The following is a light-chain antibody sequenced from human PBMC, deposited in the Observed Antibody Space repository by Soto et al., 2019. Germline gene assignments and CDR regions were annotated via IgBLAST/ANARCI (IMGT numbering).Light chain of an antibody. J-gene: IGLJ2*01. V-gene: IGLV2-14*01. Sequence: QSALTQPASVSGSPGQSITISCTGTSSDVGNYIFVSWYRQHPGKAPKLMIYDINNRPSGVSNRFSGSKSGNTASLTISGLRSEDEAHYYCAAWDDSLSGVFGGGTKVTVL. CDR3: AAWDDSLSGV. CDR2: DIN. CDR1: SSDVGNYIF.